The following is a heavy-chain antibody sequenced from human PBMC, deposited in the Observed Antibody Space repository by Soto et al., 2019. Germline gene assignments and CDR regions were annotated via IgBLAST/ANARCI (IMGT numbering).Heavy chain of an antibody. CDR2: ISAYNGNT. D-gene: IGHD3-3*01. V-gene: IGHV1-18*01. J-gene: IGHJ5*02. Sequence: QVQLVQSGAEVKKPGASVKVSCKASGYTFTSYGISWVRQAPGQGLEWMGWISAYNGNTNYAQKLQDRVTMTTDTSTSTAYMELRSLRSDDTAVYYCARVIYGIFGVVLPENWFDPWGQGTLVTVSS. CDR3: ARVIYGIFGVVLPENWFDP. CDR1: GYTFTSYG.